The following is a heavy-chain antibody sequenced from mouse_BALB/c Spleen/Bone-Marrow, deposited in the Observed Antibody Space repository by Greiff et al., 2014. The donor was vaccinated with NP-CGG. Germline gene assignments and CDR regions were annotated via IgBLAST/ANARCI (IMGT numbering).Heavy chain of an antibody. J-gene: IGHJ3*01. D-gene: IGHD1-2*01. CDR3: AKNYYYGYVAY. V-gene: IGHV4-1*02. CDR1: GFDFSRYW. Sequence: SGGGLVQPGGSLKLSCAASGFDFSRYWMTWVRQAPGKGLEWIGEINPASSTINYTPSLKDKFIISRDNAKNTLYLQMNKVRSEDTALYYCAKNYYYGYVAYWGQRTLVTVSA. CDR2: INPASSTI.